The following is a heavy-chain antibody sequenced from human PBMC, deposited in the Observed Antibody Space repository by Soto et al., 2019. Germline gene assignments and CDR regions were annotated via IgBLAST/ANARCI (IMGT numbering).Heavy chain of an antibody. D-gene: IGHD2-2*01. CDR2: IYSGGGT. CDR3: AREVPSPYCTTTDCYYDAFDI. V-gene: IGHV3-66*01. CDR1: GFTVCSND. Sequence: GGSLRLSCAASGFTVCSNDMSWVRQAPGKGLEWVSLIYSGGGTYYADSVKGRFTISRDNSKNTLYLQMSSLRAEDTALYYCAREVPSPYCTTTDCYYDAFDIWGQGTIVTVSS. J-gene: IGHJ3*02.